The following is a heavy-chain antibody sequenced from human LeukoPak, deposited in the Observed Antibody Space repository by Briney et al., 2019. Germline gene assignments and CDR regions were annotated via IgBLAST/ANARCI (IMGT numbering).Heavy chain of an antibody. CDR1: GFTFSSYW. CDR2: INGDGSVK. D-gene: IGHD3-10*01. Sequence: PGGSLRLACEASGFTFSSYWMHWVRQAPGEGLVWVSRINGDGSVKSSADSVKGRFTISRDNSKNTLYLRMNSLRAEDTAVYYCARDRGGYFDYWGQGTLVTVSS. CDR3: ARDRGGYFDY. V-gene: IGHV3-74*01. J-gene: IGHJ4*02.